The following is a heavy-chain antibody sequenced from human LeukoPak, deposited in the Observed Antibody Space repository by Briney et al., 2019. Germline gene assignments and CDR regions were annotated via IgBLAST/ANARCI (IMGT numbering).Heavy chain of an antibody. Sequence: PSETLSLTCAVYGGSFSGYYWSWIRQPPGKGLEWIGYIYYSGSANYNPSLKSRVTISVDTSKNQFSLKLTSVTAADTAVYYCARESRYSSAYYSFDYWGQGTLVTVSS. J-gene: IGHJ4*02. CDR3: ARESRYSSAYYSFDY. V-gene: IGHV4-59*01. CDR1: GGSFSGYY. D-gene: IGHD6-19*01. CDR2: IYYSGSA.